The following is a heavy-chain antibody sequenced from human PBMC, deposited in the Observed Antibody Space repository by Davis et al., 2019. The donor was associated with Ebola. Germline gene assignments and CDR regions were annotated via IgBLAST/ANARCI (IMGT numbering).Heavy chain of an antibody. Sequence: PGGSLRLSCAASGFSFSDYPLHWVRQAPGKGLEWVALISYDGTNKYYADSVKGRFTISRDASKNTLYLEMNNLRVEDTAVYYCARDLPGDINYGFDYWGQGTLVTVSS. V-gene: IGHV3-30*04. CDR1: GFSFSDYP. D-gene: IGHD7-27*01. CDR3: ARDLPGDINYGFDY. J-gene: IGHJ4*02. CDR2: ISYDGTNK.